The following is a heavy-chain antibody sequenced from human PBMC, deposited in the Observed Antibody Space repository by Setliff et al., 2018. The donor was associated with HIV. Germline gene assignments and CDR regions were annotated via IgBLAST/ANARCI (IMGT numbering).Heavy chain of an antibody. Sequence: SETLSLTCAVSGYSNSTSYYWGWIRQPPGNGLEWIGSIYHTGSTYYKPSLKSRVTISVDTSKNQFSLRLSSVAAGDTAVYYCARSIVPVASGYYYFEYWGQGTLVTVS. CDR3: ARSIVPVASGYYYFEY. D-gene: IGHD3-3*01. V-gene: IGHV4-38-2*01. J-gene: IGHJ4*02. CDR2: IYHTGST. CDR1: GYSNSTSYY.